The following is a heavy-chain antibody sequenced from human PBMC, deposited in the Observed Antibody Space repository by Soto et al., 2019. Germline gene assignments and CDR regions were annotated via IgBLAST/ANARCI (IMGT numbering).Heavy chain of an antibody. Sequence: QVQLVESGGGVVQPGRSLRLSCAASGFTFSSYGMHWVRQAPGKGLEWVAVISYDGSNKYYADSVKGRFTISRDNSKNTLYLQMNSLRAEDTAVYYCANTLGSGLYGMAVWGQGTTVTVSS. CDR1: GFTFSSYG. V-gene: IGHV3-30*18. CDR3: ANTLGSGLYGMAV. CDR2: ISYDGSNK. J-gene: IGHJ6*02. D-gene: IGHD3-10*01.